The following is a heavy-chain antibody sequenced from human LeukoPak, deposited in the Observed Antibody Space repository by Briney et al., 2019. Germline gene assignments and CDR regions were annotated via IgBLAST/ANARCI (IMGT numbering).Heavy chain of an antibody. CDR2: ISWNSGSI. V-gene: IGHV3-9*01. D-gene: IGHD6-13*01. J-gene: IGHJ4*02. CDR1: GFTFDDYA. Sequence: GRSLRLSCAASGFTFDDYAMHWVRQAPGKGLEWVSGISWNSGSIGYADSVKGRFTISRDNAKNSLYLQMNSLRAEDTAVYYCARDAVAAAGNPLDYWGQGTLVTVSS. CDR3: ARDAVAAAGNPLDY.